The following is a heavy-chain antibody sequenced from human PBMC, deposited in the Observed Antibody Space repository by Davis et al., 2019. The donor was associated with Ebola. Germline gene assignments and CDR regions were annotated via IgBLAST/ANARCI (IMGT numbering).Heavy chain of an antibody. CDR2: IDPSDSYT. D-gene: IGHD3-22*01. V-gene: IGHV5-10-1*01. J-gene: IGHJ4*02. Sequence: GESLKISCKGSGYSFTSYWISWVRQMPGKGLEWMGRIDPSDSYTNYSPSFQGHVTISADKSISTAYLQWSSLKASDTAMYYCARGYYYDSSGYYYRADYWDQGTLVTVSS. CDR1: GYSFTSYW. CDR3: ARGYYYDSSGYYYRADY.